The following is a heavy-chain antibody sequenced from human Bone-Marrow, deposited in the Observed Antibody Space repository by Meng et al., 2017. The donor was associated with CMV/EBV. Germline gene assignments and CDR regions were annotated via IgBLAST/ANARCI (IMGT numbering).Heavy chain of an antibody. Sequence: SETLSLTCTVSGYSISSGYYWGWIRQPPGKGLEWIGGIYHSGSTYYNPSLKSRVTISVDTSKNQFSLKLSSVTAADTAVYYCAKGSSSPYYFDYWGQGTLVTVSS. CDR2: IYHSGST. J-gene: IGHJ4*02. CDR3: AKGSSSPYYFDY. CDR1: GYSISSGYY. V-gene: IGHV4-38-2*02. D-gene: IGHD6-6*01.